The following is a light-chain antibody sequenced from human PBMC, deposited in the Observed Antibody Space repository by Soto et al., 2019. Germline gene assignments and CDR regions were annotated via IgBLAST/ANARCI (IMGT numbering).Light chain of an antibody. V-gene: IGKV3-20*01. CDR2: GAS. CDR1: QSVSNNY. CDR3: QQYGSSGT. Sequence: EIVVAQSPATLSFSPGERGTRACRASQSVSNNYLAWYQQKPGQAPRLLIYGASNRATGIPDRFSGSGSGTDFTLTISRLEPEDFAVYYCQQYGSSGTFGQGTKVDIK. J-gene: IGKJ1*01.